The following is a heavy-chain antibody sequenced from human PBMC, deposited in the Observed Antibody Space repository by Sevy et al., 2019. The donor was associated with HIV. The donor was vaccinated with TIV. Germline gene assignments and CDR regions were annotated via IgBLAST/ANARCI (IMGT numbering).Heavy chain of an antibody. Sequence: GESLKSSCAASGFSFSTYWMTWVRQAPGKGLEWVATMNQDGTERDYVDSVKGRFTISRDNTKTSLFLQMNSLSAEDTGVYYCVREGLGGFSHSLDCWGQGTLVTVSS. CDR1: GFSFSTYW. CDR3: VREGLGGFSHSLDC. V-gene: IGHV3-7*01. D-gene: IGHD3-16*01. J-gene: IGHJ4*02. CDR2: MNQDGTER.